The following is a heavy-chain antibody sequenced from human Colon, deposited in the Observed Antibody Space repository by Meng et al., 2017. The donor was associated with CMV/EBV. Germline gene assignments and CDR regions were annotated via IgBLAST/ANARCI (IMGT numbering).Heavy chain of an antibody. CDR3: TKEGYVVVREGGGMDV. Sequence: GGPLRLSGVGSEFTFGSYAMSWVRQAPGKGLEWVSAISGGGTTTFYADSVKGRYTISRDNSKNTLYLQMPSLRAEDTAVYYCTKEGYVVVREGGGMDVWGQGTTVTVSS. CDR1: EFTFGSYA. V-gene: IGHV3-23*01. J-gene: IGHJ6*02. D-gene: IGHD2-21*01. CDR2: ISGGGTTT.